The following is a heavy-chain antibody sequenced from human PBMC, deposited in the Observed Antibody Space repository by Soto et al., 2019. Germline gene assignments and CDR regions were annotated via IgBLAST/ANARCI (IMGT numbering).Heavy chain of an antibody. CDR2: IVSDGSAK. Sequence: GSLRLSCPVSGFSFSTYGFHWVRQPPGKGLEWVAVIVSDGSAKYHADSVEGRFTISRDNSKDTLYLQMNSLRAEDTAVYYCARDDAFGNENGFDIWGQGTMVTVSS. CDR3: ARDDAFGNENGFDI. D-gene: IGHD1-1*01. J-gene: IGHJ3*02. V-gene: IGHV3-33*01. CDR1: GFSFSTYG.